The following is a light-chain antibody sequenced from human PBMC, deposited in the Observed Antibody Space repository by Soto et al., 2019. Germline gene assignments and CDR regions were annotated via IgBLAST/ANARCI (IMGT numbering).Light chain of an antibody. CDR3: QQYGTSPKVT. Sequence: EIVLTQFPGTLSLSPGERATLSCRASESVSSTYLAWYQHKPGQPPRLLIYGASSRATGIPDRFSGSGSGTDFTLTIGRLEPEEFAVYYCQQYGTSPKVTFGGGTKVDIK. CDR1: ESVSSTY. CDR2: GAS. J-gene: IGKJ4*01. V-gene: IGKV3-20*01.